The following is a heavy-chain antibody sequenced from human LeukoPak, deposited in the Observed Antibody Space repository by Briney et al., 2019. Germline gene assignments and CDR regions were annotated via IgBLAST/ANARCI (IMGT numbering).Heavy chain of an antibody. J-gene: IGHJ4*02. CDR1: GFTFSSYA. V-gene: IGHV3-30-3*01. D-gene: IGHD6-19*01. CDR3: ARGEVASGWKILDY. Sequence: GGSLRLSCAASGFTFSSYAMHWVRQAPGKGLEWVAVISYDGSNKYYPDSVKGRFTISRDNSKNTLYLQMNSLRAEDTAVYYCARGEVASGWKILDYWGQGTLVTVSS. CDR2: ISYDGSNK.